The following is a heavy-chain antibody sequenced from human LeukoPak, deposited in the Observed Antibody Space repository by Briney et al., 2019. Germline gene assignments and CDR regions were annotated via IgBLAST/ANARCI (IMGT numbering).Heavy chain of an antibody. Sequence: TSGGSLRLSCAASGFTFSNAWMSWVRQAPGKGLEWVGRIKSKTDGGTPDYAAPVKGRFTISRDDSKNTLYLQMNSLKTEDTAVYYCTGVSRSSWYDYWGQGTLVTVSS. CDR3: TGVSRSSWYDY. V-gene: IGHV3-15*01. D-gene: IGHD6-13*01. CDR2: IKSKTDGGTP. CDR1: GFTFSNAW. J-gene: IGHJ4*02.